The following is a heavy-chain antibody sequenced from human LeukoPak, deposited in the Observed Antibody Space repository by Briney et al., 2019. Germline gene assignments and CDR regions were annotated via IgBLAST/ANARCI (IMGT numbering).Heavy chain of an antibody. CDR3: ARGRWYYGDIQDYYMDV. D-gene: IGHD4-17*01. CDR2: IIPIFGTA. V-gene: IGHV1-69*06. J-gene: IGHJ6*03. CDR1: GGTFSSYA. Sequence: GASVKVSCKASGGTFSSYAISWVRQAPGQGLEWMGGIIPIFGTANYAQKFQGRVTITADKSTSTAYMELSSLRSEDTAVYYCARGRWYYGDIQDYYMDVWGKGTTVTISS.